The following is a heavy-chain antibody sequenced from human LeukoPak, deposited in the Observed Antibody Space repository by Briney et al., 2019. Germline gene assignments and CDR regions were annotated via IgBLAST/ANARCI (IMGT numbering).Heavy chain of an antibody. J-gene: IGHJ4*02. Sequence: PGGSLRLSCAASGFTFSSYGMHWVRQAPGKGLEWVAAISYDGRNKEDVDSVKGRFTISRDNSKNTLYLQMNSLRAEDTAVYYCAKDRGYSHGFEYWGQGTLVTVSS. CDR2: ISYDGRNK. V-gene: IGHV3-30*18. CDR3: AKDRGYSHGFEY. D-gene: IGHD5-12*01. CDR1: GFTFSSYG.